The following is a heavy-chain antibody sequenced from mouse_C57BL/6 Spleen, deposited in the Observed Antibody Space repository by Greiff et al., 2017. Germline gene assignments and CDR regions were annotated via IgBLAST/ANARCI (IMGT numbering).Heavy chain of an antibody. Sequence: QVHVKQSGAELVKPGASVKISCKASGYAFSSYWMNWVKQRPGKGLEWIGQIYPGDGDTNYNGKFKGKATLTADKSSSTAYMQLSSLTSEDSAVYFCARRNWDNYFDYWGQDTTLTVSS. CDR3: ARRNWDNYFDY. J-gene: IGHJ2*01. D-gene: IGHD4-1*01. V-gene: IGHV1-80*01. CDR1: GYAFSSYW. CDR2: IYPGDGDT.